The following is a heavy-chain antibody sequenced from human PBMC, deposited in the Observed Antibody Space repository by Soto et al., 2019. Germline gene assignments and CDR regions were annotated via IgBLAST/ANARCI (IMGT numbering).Heavy chain of an antibody. CDR1: GFTFSSYW. CDR2: INSDGSST. Sequence: EVQLVESGGGLVQPGGSLSLSCAASGFTFSSYWMHWVRQAPGKGLVWVSSINSDGSSTSYAESVKGRFPNSRANAKKTLELQMNSLRAEDTAVYYCVRTSLVVAAATREDYWCQGTLVTVST. V-gene: IGHV3-74*01. CDR3: VRTSLVVAAATREDY. D-gene: IGHD2-15*01. J-gene: IGHJ4*02.